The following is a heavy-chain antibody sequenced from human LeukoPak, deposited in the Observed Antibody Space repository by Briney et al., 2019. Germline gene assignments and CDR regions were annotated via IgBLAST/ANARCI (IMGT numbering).Heavy chain of an antibody. Sequence: GGSLRLSCAASGFTFSSYWMSWVRQAPGKGLEWVANIKQDGSAKYYVDSVKGRFTISRDNAKNSLYLQMNSLRAEDTAVYYCARDWRYYGSGSYYRASASMDVWGQGTTVTVSS. CDR3: ARDWRYYGSGSYYRASASMDV. V-gene: IGHV3-7*01. D-gene: IGHD3-10*01. J-gene: IGHJ6*02. CDR1: GFTFSSYW. CDR2: IKQDGSAK.